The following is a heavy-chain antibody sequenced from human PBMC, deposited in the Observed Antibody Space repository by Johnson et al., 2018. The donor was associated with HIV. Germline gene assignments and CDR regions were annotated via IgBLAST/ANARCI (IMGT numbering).Heavy chain of an antibody. CDR1: GFTFSSYA. Sequence: VQLMESGGGVVQPGRSLRLSCAASGFTFSSYAMHWVRQAPGKGLEWVAVISYDGINKDYADSVKGRFTISRDNSKNTLYLQMNSLRAEDTAVYYCARMTVTSPGFFDIWGQGTMVTVSS. CDR3: ARMTVTSPGFFDI. CDR2: ISYDGINK. V-gene: IGHV3-30*04. J-gene: IGHJ3*02. D-gene: IGHD4-17*01.